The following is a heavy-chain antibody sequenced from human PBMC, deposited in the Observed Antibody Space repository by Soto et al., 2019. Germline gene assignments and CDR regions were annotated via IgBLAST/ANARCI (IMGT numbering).Heavy chain of an antibody. CDR3: ARGHGVIIGAMDV. J-gene: IGHJ6*02. D-gene: IGHD3-3*01. CDR1: GYRFETYA. CDR2: TSSYNIDT. V-gene: IGHV1-18*01. Sequence: QVQLVQSGAEVKKPEASVKVSCKSSGYRFETYAMNWVRQAPGQGLEWMGWTSSYNIDTFYADKLQDRVSMTTDTSTCTAYMELRSLSSDDTAVYYCARGHGVIIGAMDVWGQGTAVTVSS.